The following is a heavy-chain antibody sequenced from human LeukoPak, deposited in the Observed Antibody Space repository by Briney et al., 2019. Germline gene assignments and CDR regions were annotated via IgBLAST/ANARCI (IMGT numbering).Heavy chain of an antibody. CDR3: ARGPVATDAFDI. CDR1: GGSISSYY. CDR2: IYISGST. Sequence: SETLSLTCTVSGGSISSYYWSWIRQPPGKGLEWIGRIYISGSTNYNPSLKSRVTMSVDTSKNQFSLKLNSVTAADTAVYYCARGPVATDAFDIWGQGTMVTVSS. V-gene: IGHV4-4*07. D-gene: IGHD5-12*01. J-gene: IGHJ3*02.